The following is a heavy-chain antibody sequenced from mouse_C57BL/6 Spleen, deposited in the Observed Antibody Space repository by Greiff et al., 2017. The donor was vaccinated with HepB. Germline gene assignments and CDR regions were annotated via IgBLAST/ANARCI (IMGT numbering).Heavy chain of an antibody. Sequence: EVKLMESGGDLVKPGGSLKLSCAASGFTFSSYGMSWVRQTPDKRLEWVATISSGGSYTYYPDSVTGRFTISRDNAKNTLYLQMSSLKSEDTAMYYGAREGVVASYYAMDYWGQGTSVTVSS. CDR2: ISSGGSYT. CDR3: AREGVVASYYAMDY. D-gene: IGHD1-1*01. CDR1: GFTFSSYG. J-gene: IGHJ4*01. V-gene: IGHV5-6*01.